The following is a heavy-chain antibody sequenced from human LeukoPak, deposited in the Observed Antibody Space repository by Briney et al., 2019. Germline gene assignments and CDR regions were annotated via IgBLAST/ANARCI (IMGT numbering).Heavy chain of an antibody. CDR3: AKRGVVIRVILVGFHKQAYYFDS. CDR1: GITLSNYG. D-gene: IGHD3-10*01. V-gene: IGHV3-23*01. CDR2: ISDSGGST. Sequence: GGSLRLSCAVSGITLSNYGMSWVRQAPGKGLEWVAGISDSGGSTNYADSVKGRFTISRDNAKNTLYLQMNSLRAEDTAVYFCAKRGVVIRVILVGFHKQAYYFDSWGQGALVTVSS. J-gene: IGHJ4*02.